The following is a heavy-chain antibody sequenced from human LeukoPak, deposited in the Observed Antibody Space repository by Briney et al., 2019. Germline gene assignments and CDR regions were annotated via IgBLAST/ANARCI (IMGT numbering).Heavy chain of an antibody. CDR2: IYYSGST. Sequence: SETLSLTCTVSGGSPSSGMYYCRWIRQPPGKGLEWIGSIYYSGSTYYNPSPKSRVTISVDTSNNPFSLKLSSVTAADTAVYYCASTRWLELWLDYWGERTLVTVSS. D-gene: IGHD5-24*01. V-gene: IGHV4-39*01. CDR1: GGSPSSGMYY. CDR3: ASTRWLELWLDY. J-gene: IGHJ4*02.